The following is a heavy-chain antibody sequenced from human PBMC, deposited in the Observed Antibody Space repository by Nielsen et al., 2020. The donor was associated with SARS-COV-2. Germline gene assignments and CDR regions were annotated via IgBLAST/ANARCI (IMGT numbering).Heavy chain of an antibody. V-gene: IGHV3-9*01. CDR3: AKDMSDGYNFRKRLYYYGMDV. Sequence: GGSLRLSCAASGFTFDDYAMHWVRQAPGKGLEWVSGISWNSGSIGYADSVKGRFTISRDNAKNSLYLQMNSLRAEDTALYYCAKDMSDGYNFRKRLYYYGMDVWGQGTTVTVSS. J-gene: IGHJ6*02. D-gene: IGHD5-24*01. CDR2: ISWNSGSI. CDR1: GFTFDDYA.